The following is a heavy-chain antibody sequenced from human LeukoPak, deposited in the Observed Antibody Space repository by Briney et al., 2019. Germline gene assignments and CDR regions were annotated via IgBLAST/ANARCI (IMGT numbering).Heavy chain of an antibody. CDR1: GFTFSSYE. CDR2: ISSSGSNI. CDR3: AREDSDIVVVTVHGERYFDY. J-gene: IGHJ4*02. D-gene: IGHD2-21*02. Sequence: GXXLRLSCAASGFTFSSYEMNWVRQARGKGMEWVSYISSSGSNIYYADSVKGRFTISRENDKNSVYMQMNSLRAEDTAVYYCAREDSDIVVVTVHGERYFDYWGQGTLVTVSS. V-gene: IGHV3-48*03.